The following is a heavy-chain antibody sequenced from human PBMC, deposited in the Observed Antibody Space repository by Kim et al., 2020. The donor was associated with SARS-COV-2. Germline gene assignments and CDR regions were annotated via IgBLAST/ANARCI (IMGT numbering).Heavy chain of an antibody. CDR2: IKRDGSEK. V-gene: IGHV3-7*01. J-gene: IGHJ4*02. CDR3: TSWGAGNY. CDR1: GFTFSNYW. Sequence: GGSLRLSCAASGFTFSNYWMSWVRQAPGKGLEWVANIKRDGSEKYYVDSVRGRFTISRDNAQISLFLQMNSLRVEDTAVYYCTSWGAGNYWGPGTLVTVSS. D-gene: IGHD6-13*01.